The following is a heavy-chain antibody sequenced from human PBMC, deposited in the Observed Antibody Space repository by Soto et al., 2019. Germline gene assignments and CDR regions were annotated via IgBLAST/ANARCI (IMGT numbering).Heavy chain of an antibody. D-gene: IGHD3-22*01. CDR2: INHSGST. CDR3: ARATHHYDSSGTPGRVYGMDV. J-gene: IGHJ6*02. CDR1: GGSFSGYY. Sequence: PSETLSLTCAVYGGSFSGYYWSWIRQPPGKGLEWIGEINHSGSTNYNPSLKSRVTISVDTSKNQFSLKLSSVTAADTAVYYCARATHHYDSSGTPGRVYGMDVWGQGTTVTVS. V-gene: IGHV4-34*01.